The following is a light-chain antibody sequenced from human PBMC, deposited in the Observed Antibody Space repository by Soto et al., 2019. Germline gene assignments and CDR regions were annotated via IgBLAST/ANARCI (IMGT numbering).Light chain of an antibody. J-gene: IGKJ3*01. V-gene: IGKV1-5*01. CDR2: DAP. CDR1: QSISSW. CDR3: QQYNSYST. Sequence: DIQMTQSPSTLSASVGDRVTITCRASQSISSWLAWYQQKPGKAPKLLIYDAPSLESGVPSRFSGSGSGTEFTLTISSLQPDDFATYYGQQYNSYSTFGPGTKVDIK.